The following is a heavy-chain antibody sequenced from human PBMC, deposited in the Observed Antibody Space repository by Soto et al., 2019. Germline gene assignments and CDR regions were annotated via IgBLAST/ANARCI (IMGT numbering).Heavy chain of an antibody. CDR3: ARDRGIVGATRYYYYGMDV. Sequence: SETLSLTCTVSGGSISSYYWSWIRQPPGKGLEWIGYIYYSGSTNYNPSLKSRVTISVDTSKNQFSLKLSSVTAADTAVYYCARDRGIVGATRYYYYGMDVWGQGTTVTVSS. V-gene: IGHV4-59*01. CDR2: IYYSGST. J-gene: IGHJ6*02. D-gene: IGHD1-26*01. CDR1: GGSISSYY.